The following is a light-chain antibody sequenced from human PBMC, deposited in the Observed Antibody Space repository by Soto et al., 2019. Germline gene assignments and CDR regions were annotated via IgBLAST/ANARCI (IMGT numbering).Light chain of an antibody. V-gene: IGKV4-1*01. CDR3: QQYFATPLT. J-gene: IGKJ4*01. Sequence: DIVMTQSPDSLAVSPGERATFNCKSSQSLLFSTTNKNYLAWYQQKLGQPPKLLIYWASARDSGVPERFSGSGSETNFTLTTSTVQAEDVAVYYCQQYFATPLTFGGGPRVE. CDR2: WAS. CDR1: QSLLFSTTNKNY.